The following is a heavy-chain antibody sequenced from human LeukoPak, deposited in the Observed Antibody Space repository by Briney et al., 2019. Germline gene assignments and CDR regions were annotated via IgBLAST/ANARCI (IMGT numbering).Heavy chain of an antibody. CDR1: GGSIYSYY. Sequence: SETLSLTCTVSGGSIYSYYWSWFRQPPGKGLEWIGCIYTTGSTNYDPSLMSRVTISIDTSKSQFSLKLSSVTAADTAVYYCARHGYYYYMDVWGKGTTVTVSS. CDR2: IYTTGST. J-gene: IGHJ6*03. V-gene: IGHV4-4*09. CDR3: ARHGYYYYMDV.